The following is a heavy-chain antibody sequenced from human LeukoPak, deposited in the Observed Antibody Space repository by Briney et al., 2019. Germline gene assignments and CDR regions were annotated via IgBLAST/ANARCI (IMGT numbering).Heavy chain of an antibody. CDR2: ISGSGGST. V-gene: IGHV3-23*01. CDR1: GFTFSSYA. D-gene: IGHD5-18*01. CDR3: AKDLGPRTAMVTTHDY. Sequence: GGSLRLSCAASGFTFSSYAMSWVRQAPGKGLEWVSAISGSGGSTYYADSVKGRFTISRDNSKNTLYLQMNSLRAEDTVVYYCAKDLGPRTAMVTTHDYWGQGTLVTVSS. J-gene: IGHJ4*02.